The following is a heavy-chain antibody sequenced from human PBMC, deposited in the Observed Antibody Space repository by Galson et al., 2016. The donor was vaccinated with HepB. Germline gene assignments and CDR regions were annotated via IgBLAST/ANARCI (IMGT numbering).Heavy chain of an antibody. V-gene: IGHV5-10-1*01. J-gene: IGHJ4*02. Sequence: SGAEVKKPGESLRISCHGSGYSFTTYWISWVRQMPGKGLEWMGRIDPSDSQTNYSPSFQGHVTISGDKSTRTAYRQWRSLKASDTAIYYCARHYSSSEWFDFDYWGQGTLITVSS. CDR3: ARHYSSSEWFDFDY. CDR1: GYSFTTYW. CDR2: IDPSDSQT. D-gene: IGHD6-6*01.